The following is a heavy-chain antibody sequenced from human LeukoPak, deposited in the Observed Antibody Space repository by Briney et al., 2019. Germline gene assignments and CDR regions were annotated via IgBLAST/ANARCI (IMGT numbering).Heavy chain of an antibody. CDR2: IYYSGST. V-gene: IGHV4-39*01. Sequence: SETLSLTCSVSGGSISSTSYYWGWIRQPPGTGLEWIGSIYYSGSTYYNPSLKSRVTISVDTSKNQFSLKLSSVTAADTAVYYCATYATYYYYYMDVWGKGTTVTVSS. CDR3: ATYATYYYYYMDV. D-gene: IGHD4-17*01. CDR1: GGSISSTSYY. J-gene: IGHJ6*03.